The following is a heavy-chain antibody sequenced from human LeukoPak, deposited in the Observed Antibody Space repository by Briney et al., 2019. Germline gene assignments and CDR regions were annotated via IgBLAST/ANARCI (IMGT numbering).Heavy chain of an antibody. D-gene: IGHD3-22*01. CDR2: IYHSGST. CDR1: GYSISSGYY. Sequence: SETLSLTCTVSGYSISSGYYWGWIRQPPGKGLEWIGSIYHSGSTYYNPSLKSRVTISVDTSKNQFSLKLSSVTAADTAVYYCASLYYDSSEVIDYWGREPWSPSPQ. V-gene: IGHV4-38-2*02. J-gene: IGHJ4*02. CDR3: ASLYYDSSEVIDY.